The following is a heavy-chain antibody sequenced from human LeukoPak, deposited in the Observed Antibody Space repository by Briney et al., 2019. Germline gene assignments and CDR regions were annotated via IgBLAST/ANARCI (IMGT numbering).Heavy chain of an antibody. D-gene: IGHD3-9*01. CDR3: ARAAYDILTGSAIYYYYYMDV. CDR2: IRYDGSNK. V-gene: IGHV3-30*02. Sequence: GGSLRLSCAASGFTFSSYGMLWVRQAPGKGLEWVAFIRYDGSNKYYADSVKGRFTISRDNSKNTLYLQMNSLRAEDTAVYYCARAAYDILTGSAIYYYYYMDVWGKGTTVTVSS. CDR1: GFTFSSYG. J-gene: IGHJ6*03.